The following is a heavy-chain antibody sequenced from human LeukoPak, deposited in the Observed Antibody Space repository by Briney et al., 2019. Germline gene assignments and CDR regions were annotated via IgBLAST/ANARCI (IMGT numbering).Heavy chain of an antibody. J-gene: IGHJ4*02. D-gene: IGHD6-19*01. CDR2: ISGSGRST. CDR3: ARKQWLADY. Sequence: AGGSLRLSCAASGFTFSNYAMSWVRQAPGKGLEWVSIISGSGRSTNYADSVKGRFTISRDNSKNTLYLQMNSLRAEDTAVYYCARKQWLADYWGQGTLVTVSS. CDR1: GFTFSNYA. V-gene: IGHV3-23*01.